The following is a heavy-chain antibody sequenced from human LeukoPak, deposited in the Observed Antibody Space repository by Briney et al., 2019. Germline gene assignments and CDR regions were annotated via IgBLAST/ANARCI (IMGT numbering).Heavy chain of an antibody. Sequence: SETLSLTCTVSGGSISSHYWSRIRQPPGKGLEWIGYIYYSGSTNYNPSLKSRVTISVDTSKNQFSLKLSSVTAADTAVYYCARKAESEDRPGGYSYGYLDPWGQGTLVTVSS. CDR2: IYYSGST. J-gene: IGHJ5*02. D-gene: IGHD5-18*01. CDR1: GGSISSHY. V-gene: IGHV4-59*11. CDR3: ARKAESEDRPGGYSYGYLDP.